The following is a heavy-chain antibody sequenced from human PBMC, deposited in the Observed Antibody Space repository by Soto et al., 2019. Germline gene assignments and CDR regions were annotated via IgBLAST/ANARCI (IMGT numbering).Heavy chain of an antibody. CDR3: AKDTEQQPRPRYYFDY. CDR1: GFTFSSYA. J-gene: IGHJ4*02. Sequence: GGSLRLSCAASGFTFSSYAMSWVRQAPGKGLEWVSAISGSGGSTYYADSVKGRFTISRDNSKKTLYLQMNSLRAEDTAVYYCAKDTEQQPRPRYYFDYWGQGTLVTVSS. D-gene: IGHD6-13*01. V-gene: IGHV3-23*01. CDR2: ISGSGGST.